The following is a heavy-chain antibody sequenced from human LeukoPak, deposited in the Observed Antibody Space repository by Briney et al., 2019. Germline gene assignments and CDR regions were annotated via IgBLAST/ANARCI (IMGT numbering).Heavy chain of an antibody. Sequence: GGSLRLSCAASGFTFSSYSMNWVRQAPGKGLEWVSSISSSSSYIYYADSVRGRFTISRDNAKNSLYLQMNSLRAKDTAVYYCARDKETVTTYPGAFDIWGQGTMVTVSS. CDR2: ISSSSSYI. CDR1: GFTFSSYS. J-gene: IGHJ3*02. V-gene: IGHV3-21*01. CDR3: ARDKETVTTYPGAFDI. D-gene: IGHD4-17*01.